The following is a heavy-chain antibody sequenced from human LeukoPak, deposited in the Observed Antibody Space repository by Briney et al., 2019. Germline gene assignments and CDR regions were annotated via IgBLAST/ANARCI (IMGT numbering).Heavy chain of an antibody. Sequence: SETLSLTCAVNSGPFSGFYWSWIRQPPGKGLEWIGKISHSGSTTYNPSLKSRVTMSVDTSMNQISLKLSSVTAADTAVYYCARASSCDSTTCYNLSWFAPWGQGTLVTVSS. D-gene: IGHD2-2*02. V-gene: IGHV4-34*01. CDR2: ISHSGST. CDR3: ARASSCDSTTCYNLSWFAP. CDR1: SGPFSGFY. J-gene: IGHJ5*02.